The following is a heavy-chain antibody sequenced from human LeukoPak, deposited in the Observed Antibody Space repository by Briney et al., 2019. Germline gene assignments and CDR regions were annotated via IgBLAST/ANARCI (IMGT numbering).Heavy chain of an antibody. Sequence: PGGSLRLSCAASGFTFSSYWMHWVRQAPGKGLVWVSRIDSDGSNAKYADSVKGRFTISRDNAKNSLYLQMNSLRAEDTAVYYCAKNGHYESYFDYWSQGTLVTVSS. CDR1: GFTFSSYW. CDR3: AKNGHYESYFDY. V-gene: IGHV3-74*03. CDR2: IDSDGSNA. D-gene: IGHD3-22*01. J-gene: IGHJ4*02.